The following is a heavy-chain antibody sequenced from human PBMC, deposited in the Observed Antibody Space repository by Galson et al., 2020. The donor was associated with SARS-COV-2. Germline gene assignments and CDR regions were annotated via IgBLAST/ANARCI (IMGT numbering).Heavy chain of an antibody. D-gene: IGHD3-16*01. V-gene: IGHV4-59*01. CDR3: ARERMRYDYVWGSSRYDPNDAFDI. Sequence: SETLSLTCTVSGGSISSYYWSWIRQPPGKGLEWIGYIYYSGSTNYNPSLKSRVTISVDTSKNQFALKLSSVTAADTAVYYCARERMRYDYVWGSSRYDPNDAFDIWGQGTMVTVSS. J-gene: IGHJ3*02. CDR1: GGSISSYY. CDR2: IYYSGST.